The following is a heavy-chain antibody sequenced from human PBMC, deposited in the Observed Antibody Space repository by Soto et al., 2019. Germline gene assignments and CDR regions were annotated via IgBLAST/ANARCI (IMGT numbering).Heavy chain of an antibody. CDR3: AKDPYDFWSGPSDY. V-gene: IGHV3-30*18. Sequence: GGSLRLSCAASGFTFSSYGMHWVRQAPGKGLEWVAVISYDGSNKYYADSVKGRFTISRDNSKNTLYLQMNSLRAEDTAVYYCAKDPYDFWSGPSDYWGQGTLVTVSS. CDR1: GFTFSSYG. CDR2: ISYDGSNK. D-gene: IGHD3-3*01. J-gene: IGHJ4*02.